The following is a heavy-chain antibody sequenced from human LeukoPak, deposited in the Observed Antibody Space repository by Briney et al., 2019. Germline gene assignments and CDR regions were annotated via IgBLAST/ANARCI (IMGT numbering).Heavy chain of an antibody. CDR3: ARILGGDEGADY. CDR2: VNQDENNK. CDR1: EFTFSDYW. V-gene: IGHV3-7*01. J-gene: IGHJ4*02. Sequence: GGSLRLSCAASEFTFSDYWMTWVRQAPGKGLEWVSNVNQDENNKNYVESVKGRFDISRDNAKNSLYLQMNSLRAEDTAVYYCARILGGDEGADYWGQGTLVTVSS. D-gene: IGHD1-26*01.